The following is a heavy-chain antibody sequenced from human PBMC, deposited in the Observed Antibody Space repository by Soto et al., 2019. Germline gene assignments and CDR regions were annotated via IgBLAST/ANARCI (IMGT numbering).Heavy chain of an antibody. CDR3: AMSRLYSYGKRNYYYDRIDV. D-gene: IGHD5-18*01. CDR1: GFTVSSNY. Sequence: PGGSLGLSCAASGFTVSSNYMSWVRQAPGKGQEWVSVIYSGGSTYYADSVKGRFTISRDNSKNTLYLQMNSLRAEDTAVYYCAMSRLYSYGKRNYYYDRIDVWGRGTTVTVSA. J-gene: IGHJ6*01. V-gene: IGHV3-53*01. CDR2: IYSGGST.